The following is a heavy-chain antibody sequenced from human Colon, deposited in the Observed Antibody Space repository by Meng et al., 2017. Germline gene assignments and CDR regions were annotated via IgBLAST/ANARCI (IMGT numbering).Heavy chain of an antibody. CDR3: TRYYDATVPFDH. V-gene: IGHV3-74*01. D-gene: IGHD3-16*01. J-gene: IGHJ4*02. CDR2: INSYGTIA. CDR1: GFMFSSYW. Sequence: DVQQVESGGGLLQPGGSVRLACAASGFMFSSYWMHWVRQVPGKGLVWVSRINSYGTIANYADSVKGRFTISRDNAKNTLYLQMDSLRAEDTAVYYCTRYYDATVPFDHWGQGTLVTVSS.